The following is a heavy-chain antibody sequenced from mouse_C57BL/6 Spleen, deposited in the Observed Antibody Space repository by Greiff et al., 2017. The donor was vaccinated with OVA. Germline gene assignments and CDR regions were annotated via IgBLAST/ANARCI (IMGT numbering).Heavy chain of an antibody. CDR2: ISDGGSYT. CDR3: ARAPGTAVAY. CDR1: GFTFSSYA. D-gene: IGHD4-1*01. J-gene: IGHJ3*01. Sequence: EVHLVESGGGLVKPGGSLKLSCAASGFTFSSYAMSWVRQTPEKRLEWVATISDGGSYTYYPDNVKGRFTISRDNAKNNLYLQMSHLKSEDTAMYYCARAPGTAVAYWGQGTLVTVSA. V-gene: IGHV5-4*01.